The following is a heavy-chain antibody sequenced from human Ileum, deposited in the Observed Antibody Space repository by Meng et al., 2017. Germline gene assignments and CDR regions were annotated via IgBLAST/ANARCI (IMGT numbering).Heavy chain of an antibody. CDR3: ARASGGSYLFDY. D-gene: IGHD1-26*01. Sequence: GESLKISCAASGFTVSSNYMSWVRQAPGKGLEWASLIYSGGSTNYADSVKGRFTISRDNSKNTLYLQMNSLRADDTAVYYCARASGGSYLFDYWGQGTLVTVSS. J-gene: IGHJ4*02. CDR2: IYSGGST. V-gene: IGHV3-53*01. CDR1: GFTVSSNY.